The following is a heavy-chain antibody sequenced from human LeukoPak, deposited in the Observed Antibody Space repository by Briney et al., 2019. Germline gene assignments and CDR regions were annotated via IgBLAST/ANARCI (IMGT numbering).Heavy chain of an antibody. D-gene: IGHD3-10*01. CDR3: ARATVYYGSAYYFDY. J-gene: IGHJ4*02. CDR2: IYTSGST. CDR1: GGSFSGYY. V-gene: IGHV4-59*10. Sequence: PSETLSLTCAVYGGSFSGYYWSWIRQPAGKGLEWIGRIYTSGSTNYNPSLKSRVTMSVDTSKNQFSLKLSSVTAADTAVYYCARATVYYGSAYYFDYWGQGTLVTVSS.